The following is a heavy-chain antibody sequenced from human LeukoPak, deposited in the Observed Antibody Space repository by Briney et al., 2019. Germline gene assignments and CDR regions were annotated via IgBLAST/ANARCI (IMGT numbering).Heavy chain of an antibody. CDR1: GYTFTSYD. CDR2: MNPNSGNT. CDR3: ARAVTLRGIDY. Sequence: ASVKVSCKASGYTFTSYDINWVRQATGQGLEWMGWMNPNSGNTGYAQKLQGRVTMTRNTSISTAYMELSSLRSEDTAVYYCARAVTLRGIDYWGQGTLVTVSS. J-gene: IGHJ4*02. V-gene: IGHV1-8*01. D-gene: IGHD1-26*01.